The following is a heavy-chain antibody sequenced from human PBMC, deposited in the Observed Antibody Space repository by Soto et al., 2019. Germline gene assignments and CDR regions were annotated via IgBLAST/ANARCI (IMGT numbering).Heavy chain of an antibody. CDR3: ARPAVDSSSPNFDY. V-gene: IGHV1-8*01. CDR1: GYTFTSYD. CDR2: MNPNSGNT. Sequence: QVQLVQSGAEVKKPGASVQVSCTASGYTFTSYDINWVRQATGQGLEWMGWMNPNSGNTGYAQKFQGRVTMTRNTSISTAYMELSSLRSEDTAVYYWARPAVDSSSPNFDYWGQGPLVTVSS. D-gene: IGHD6-6*01. J-gene: IGHJ4*02.